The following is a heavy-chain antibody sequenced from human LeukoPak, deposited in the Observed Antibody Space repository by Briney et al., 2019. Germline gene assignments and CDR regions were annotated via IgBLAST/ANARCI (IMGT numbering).Heavy chain of an antibody. D-gene: IGHD6-19*01. CDR1: GFTFGTYS. V-gene: IGHV3-21*01. CDR2: ISSNSSYI. J-gene: IGHJ5*02. CDR3: ARARFSSGWREDWFDP. Sequence: GGTLRLSCAASGFTFGTYSMTWFRQAPGKRLEWVSSISSNSSYIYYADSVKGRFTISRDNAKNSLYLQMNSLRAEDTAVYYCARARFSSGWREDWFDPWGQGTLVTVSS.